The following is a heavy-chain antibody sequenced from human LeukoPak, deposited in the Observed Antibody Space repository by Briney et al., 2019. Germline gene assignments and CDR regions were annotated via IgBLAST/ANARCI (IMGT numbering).Heavy chain of an antibody. CDR1: GGSISSSSYY. CDR3: ARVRSGWYGDY. V-gene: IGHV4-39*07. D-gene: IGHD6-19*01. J-gene: IGHJ4*02. CDR2: IYYSGST. Sequence: SETLSLTCTVSGGSISSSSYYWGWIRQPPGKGLEWIGSIYYSGSTYYNPSLESRVTISVDTSKNQFSLKLSSVTAADTAVYYCARVRSGWYGDYWGQGTLVTVSS.